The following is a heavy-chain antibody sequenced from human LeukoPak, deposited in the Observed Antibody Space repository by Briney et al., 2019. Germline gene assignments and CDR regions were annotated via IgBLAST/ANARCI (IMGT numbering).Heavy chain of an antibody. D-gene: IGHD2-15*01. V-gene: IGHV3-9*01. Sequence: GGSLRLSCAASGFTFDDYAMHWARQAPGKGLEWVSGISWNSGSIGYADSVKGRFTISRDNAKNSLYLQMNSLRAEDTALYYCAKESGGDYGDYWGQGTLVTVSS. J-gene: IGHJ4*02. CDR2: ISWNSGSI. CDR1: GFTFDDYA. CDR3: AKESGGDYGDY.